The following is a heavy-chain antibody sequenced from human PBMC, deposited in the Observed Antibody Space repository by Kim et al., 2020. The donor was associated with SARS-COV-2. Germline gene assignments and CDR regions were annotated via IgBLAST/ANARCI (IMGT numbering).Heavy chain of an antibody. CDR2: IYYSGST. J-gene: IGHJ6*02. CDR1: GGSISSSSYY. CDR3: ATLLLDGSGSYWRNYYYYGMDV. D-gene: IGHD3-10*01. Sequence: SETLSLTCTVSGGSISSSSYYWGWIRQPPGKGLEWIGSIYYSGSTYYNPSLKSRVTISVDTSKNQFSLKLSSVTAADTAVYYCATLLLDGSGSYWRNYYYYGMDVWGQGTTVTVSS. V-gene: IGHV4-39*01.